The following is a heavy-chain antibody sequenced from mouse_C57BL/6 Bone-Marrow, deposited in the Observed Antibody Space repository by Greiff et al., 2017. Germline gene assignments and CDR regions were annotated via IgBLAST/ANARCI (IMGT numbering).Heavy chain of an antibody. Sequence: QVHVKQSGAELARPGASVKLSCKASGYTFTSYGISWVKQRPGQGLEWIGEIYPRSGNTYYNEKFKGKATLTADKSSSTAYMELRSLTSEDSAVYFCARHYRRYVDVWGTGTTVTVSS. CDR2: IYPRSGNT. J-gene: IGHJ1*03. V-gene: IGHV1-81*01. D-gene: IGHD2-12*01. CDR1: GYTFTSYG. CDR3: ARHYRRYVDV.